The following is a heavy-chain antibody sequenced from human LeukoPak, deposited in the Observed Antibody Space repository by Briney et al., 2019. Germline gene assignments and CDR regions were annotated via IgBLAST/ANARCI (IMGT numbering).Heavy chain of an antibody. D-gene: IGHD6-13*01. J-gene: IGHJ4*02. CDR2: MNPNSGNT. CDR1: GYTFTSYD. CDR3: ARDRAAGTLDSDY. V-gene: IGHV1-8*03. Sequence: ASVKVSCKASGYTFTSYDINWVRQATGQGLEWMGWMNPNSGNTGYAQKFQGRVTITRNTSISTAYMELSRLRSDDTAVYYCARDRAAGTLDSDYWGQGTLVTVSS.